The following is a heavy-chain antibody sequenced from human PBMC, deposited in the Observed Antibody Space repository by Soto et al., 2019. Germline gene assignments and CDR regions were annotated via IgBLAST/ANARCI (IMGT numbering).Heavy chain of an antibody. J-gene: IGHJ4*02. CDR1: GGSISSYY. CDR2: IYYSGST. Sequence: QVQLQESGPGLVKPSETLSLTCTVSGGSISSYYWTWIRQPPGKGLEWIGYIYYSGSTNYNPSLKRPVTFSVDTSKNQFSLKLSSVTAADTAVYYCARGEGYYDSTYFDSWGQGTLVTVSS. D-gene: IGHD3-22*01. V-gene: IGHV4-59*01. CDR3: ARGEGYYDSTYFDS.